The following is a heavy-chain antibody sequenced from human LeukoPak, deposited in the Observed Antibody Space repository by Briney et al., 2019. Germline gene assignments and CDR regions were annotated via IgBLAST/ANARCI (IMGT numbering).Heavy chain of an antibody. J-gene: IGHJ4*02. CDR1: GGYFSGYY. Sequence: SETLSLTCAVYGGYFSGYYWSWLRQPPGKGLEWVGEINHSGSTNYNPSFKSRVTISVDTSKNQFSLKLSSVTAADTAEYYCAGGYCSGGSCYSGLYYCGQGTLVTVSS. CDR2: INHSGST. D-gene: IGHD2-15*01. CDR3: AGGYCSGGSCYSGLYY. V-gene: IGHV4-34*01.